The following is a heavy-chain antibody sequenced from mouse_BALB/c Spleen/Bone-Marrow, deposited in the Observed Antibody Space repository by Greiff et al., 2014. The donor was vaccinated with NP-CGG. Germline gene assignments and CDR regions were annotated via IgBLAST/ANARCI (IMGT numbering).Heavy chain of an antibody. Sequence: QVQLEGSGAGLARPGASGKMSFQASCYSFSSYTMHWGKKRPGQGLGLIVYINPRNTYSDYNQKFKDRATVTADKSSSTAYMQLSSLTSEDSAVYYCTREGTYDGCSGHFDYWGQGTTLTVSS. CDR3: TREGTYDGCSGHFDY. J-gene: IGHJ2*01. V-gene: IGHV1-4*01. CDR2: INPRNTYS. CDR1: CYSFSSYT. D-gene: IGHD2-3*01.